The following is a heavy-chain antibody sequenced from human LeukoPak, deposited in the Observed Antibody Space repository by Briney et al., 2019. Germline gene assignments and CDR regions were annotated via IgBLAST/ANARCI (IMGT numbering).Heavy chain of an antibody. V-gene: IGHV1-3*01. J-gene: IGHJ6*02. Sequence: ASVKVSCKASGYTFTSYAMHWVRQAHGQRLDWMGWINAGNGNTKYSQKFQGRVTITRDTSASTDYMELSSLRSEDTAVYYCARASLYYDSSGYYDYYYGMDVWGQGTTVTVSS. CDR2: INAGNGNT. D-gene: IGHD3-22*01. CDR1: GYTFTSYA. CDR3: ARASLYYDSSGYYDYYYGMDV.